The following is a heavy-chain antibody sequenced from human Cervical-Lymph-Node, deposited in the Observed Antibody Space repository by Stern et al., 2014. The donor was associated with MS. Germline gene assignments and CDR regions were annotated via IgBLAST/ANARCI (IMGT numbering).Heavy chain of an antibody. CDR1: GFTFTSSA. CDR3: AAEPMYYSDSVGAFDI. V-gene: IGHV1-58*01. J-gene: IGHJ3*02. D-gene: IGHD3-22*01. Sequence: QLVESGPEVKKPGTSVKVSCKASGFTFTSSAVQWVRQARGQRLEWIGWIVVGSGNTNYAQKFQERVTITRDMSTSTAYMELSSLRSEDTAVYYCAAEPMYYSDSVGAFDIWGQETMVTVSS. CDR2: IVVGSGNT.